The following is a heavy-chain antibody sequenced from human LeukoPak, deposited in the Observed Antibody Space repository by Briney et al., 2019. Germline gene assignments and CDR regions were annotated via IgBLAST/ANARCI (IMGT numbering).Heavy chain of an antibody. CDR3: ARGSDDYYDSSGYYYFDY. CDR2: INHSGST. Sequence: PSETLSLTCAVYGGSFSGYYWSWIRQPPGKGLEWIGEINHSGSTNYIPSLKSRVTISVDTSKNQFSLKLSSVTAADTAVYYCARGSDDYYDSSGYYYFDYWGQGTLVTVSS. CDR1: GGSFSGYY. D-gene: IGHD3-22*01. V-gene: IGHV4-34*01. J-gene: IGHJ4*02.